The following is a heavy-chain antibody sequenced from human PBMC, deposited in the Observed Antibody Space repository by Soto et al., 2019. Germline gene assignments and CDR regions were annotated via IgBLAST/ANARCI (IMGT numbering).Heavy chain of an antibody. J-gene: IGHJ4*02. CDR3: ASDGAAVLIAS. CDR1: GYTFTSYG. CDR2: ISAYNGNT. D-gene: IGHD6-13*01. Sequence: QVQLVQSGAEVKKPGASVKVSCKASGYTFTSYGISWVRQAPGQGLEWMGWISAYNGNTKYVQKFQGGVTMTTDASATPAYMELRSLRSDDTAVYYGASDGAAVLIASWGEGTLVTASS. V-gene: IGHV1-18*01.